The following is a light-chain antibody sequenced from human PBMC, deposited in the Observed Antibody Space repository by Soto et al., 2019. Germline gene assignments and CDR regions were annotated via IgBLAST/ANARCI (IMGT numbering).Light chain of an antibody. V-gene: IGKV1-5*01. J-gene: IGKJ5*01. Sequence: DIQVTQSPATLSAFVGDRVTISCRARQSIGTWLAWYQQKPGKAPKLLIYDASTLESGVPSRFRGSGSGTEFTLTISSLQHEDVATYYCQGYNSYPVSFGQGPRPEIK. CDR1: QSIGTW. CDR2: DAS. CDR3: QGYNSYPVS.